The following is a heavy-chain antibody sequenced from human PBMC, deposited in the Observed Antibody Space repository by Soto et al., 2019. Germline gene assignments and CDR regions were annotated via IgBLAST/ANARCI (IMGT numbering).Heavy chain of an antibody. CDR2: IIPIFGTA. CDR1: GGTFSSYA. D-gene: IGHD1-26*01. CDR3: ARNGGSYLVYRYFDL. V-gene: IGHV1-69*01. J-gene: IGHJ2*01. Sequence: QVQLVQSGAEVKKPGSSVKVSCKASGGTFSSYAISWLRQAPGQGLEWMGGIIPIFGTANYAQKFQGRVMITADESTSTAYMELSSLRSEDTAVYYCARNGGSYLVYRYFDLWGRGTLVTVSS.